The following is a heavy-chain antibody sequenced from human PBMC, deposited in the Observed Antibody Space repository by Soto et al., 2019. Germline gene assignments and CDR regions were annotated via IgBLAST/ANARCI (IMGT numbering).Heavy chain of an antibody. Sequence: GGSLRLSCAASGFTVSKHWMHWVRQAPGKGLVWVSHIKTDGSFTRDADSVKGRFTISRDNARNTLYLQMNSLRAEDTAVYYCARESNWSFDYWGQGTLVTVSS. CDR2: IKTDGSFT. CDR1: GFTVSKHW. V-gene: IGHV3-74*01. CDR3: ARESNWSFDY. J-gene: IGHJ4*02. D-gene: IGHD6-13*01.